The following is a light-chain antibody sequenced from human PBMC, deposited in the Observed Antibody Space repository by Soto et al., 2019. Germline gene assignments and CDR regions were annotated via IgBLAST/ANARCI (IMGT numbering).Light chain of an antibody. CDR1: SSDVGSYNL. CDR3: CSYAGTSTYV. V-gene: IGLV2-23*02. Sequence: QSVLTQPASVSGSPGQSITISCTGTSSDVGSYNLASWYQQHPGNAPKLVIYEVNKRPSSIFSRFSGSKSGNTASLTISGLQADDEADYYCCSYAGTSTYVFGTGTKLTVL. CDR2: EVN. J-gene: IGLJ1*01.